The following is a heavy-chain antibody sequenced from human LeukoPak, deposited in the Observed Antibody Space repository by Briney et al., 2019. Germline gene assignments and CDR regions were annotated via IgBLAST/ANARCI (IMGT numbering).Heavy chain of an antibody. CDR1: GGSFSGYY. Sequence: PSETLSLTCAVYGGSFSGYYWSWIRQPPGEGLEWIGEINHSGSTNYNPSLKSRVTISVDTSKNQFSLKLSSVTAADTAVYYCASHCSSTSCYDFGYWGQGTLVTVSS. CDR3: ASHCSSTSCYDFGY. J-gene: IGHJ4*02. D-gene: IGHD2-2*01. V-gene: IGHV4-34*01. CDR2: INHSGST.